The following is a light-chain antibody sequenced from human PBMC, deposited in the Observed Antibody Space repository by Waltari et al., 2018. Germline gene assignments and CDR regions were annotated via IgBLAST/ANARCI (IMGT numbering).Light chain of an antibody. CDR2: DVS. V-gene: IGLV2-14*03. CDR3: SSYISSDTLEL. Sequence: HSALTQPASVSGSPGQSITISCTGSSSDIGNYNYVSWYQQHPGKAPKLMIFDVSNRPSGVSSRFSGSKSGNTASLTISGLQAEDEADYYCSSYISSDTLELFGGGTSLTVL. CDR1: SSDIGNYNY. J-gene: IGLJ2*01.